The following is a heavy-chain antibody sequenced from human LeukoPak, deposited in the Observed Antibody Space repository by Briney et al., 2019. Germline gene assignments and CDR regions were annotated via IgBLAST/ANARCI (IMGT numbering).Heavy chain of an antibody. CDR2: IYYSGST. Sequence: PSETLSLTCTVSGGSISSSSYYWGWIRQPPGKGLEWIGSIYYSGSTYYNPSLKSRVTISVDTSKNQFSLKLSSVTAADTAVYYCARDKILEFGIVATAYFDYWGQGTLVTVSS. V-gene: IGHV4-39*07. D-gene: IGHD5-12*01. CDR3: ARDKILEFGIVATAYFDY. J-gene: IGHJ4*02. CDR1: GGSISSSSYY.